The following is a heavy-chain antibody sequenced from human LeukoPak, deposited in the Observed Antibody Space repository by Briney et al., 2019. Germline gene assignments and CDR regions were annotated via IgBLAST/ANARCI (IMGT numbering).Heavy chain of an antibody. CDR1: AFTLSNYA. Sequence: GGSLRLSCAGSAFTLSNYAINWVRQAPGKGPEWLSYISSSGSTILYADSVKGRFTISRDNAKNSLYLQMNSLRAEDTAVYYCAIIGCYRGVCAFDVWGQGTRFTVSS. J-gene: IGHJ3*01. CDR3: AIIGCYRGVCAFDV. D-gene: IGHD2-2*01. CDR2: ISSSGSTI. V-gene: IGHV3-48*01.